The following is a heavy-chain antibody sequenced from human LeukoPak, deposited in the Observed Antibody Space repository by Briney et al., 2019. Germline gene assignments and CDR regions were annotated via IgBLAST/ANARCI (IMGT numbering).Heavy chain of an antibody. J-gene: IGHJ4*02. CDR2: ISAYNGNT. CDR3: VRDGYDSSGYFEY. Sequence: ASVKVSCKASGYIFTNYGISWVRQAPGQGLEWMGWISAYNGNTNYAQKLQGRVTMTTDTSASTAWMELRILRSDDTAVYYCVRDGYDSSGYFEYWGQGTLVTVSS. V-gene: IGHV1-18*01. CDR1: GYIFTNYG. D-gene: IGHD3-22*01.